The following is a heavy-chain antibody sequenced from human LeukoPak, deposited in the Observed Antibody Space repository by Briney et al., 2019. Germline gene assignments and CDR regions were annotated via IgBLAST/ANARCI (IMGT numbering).Heavy chain of an antibody. V-gene: IGHV4-38-2*02. J-gene: IGHJ4*02. CDR2: IYQSGST. D-gene: IGHD6-19*01. Sequence: SETLSLTCSVSGYSISSGYYWGWIRQPPGKGLEWIGSIYQSGSTYYNPSLKSRVTISVDTSKNQFSLKLSSVTAADTAVYYCASSSGWYGGPFDYWGQGTLVTVSS. CDR3: ASSSGWYGGPFDY. CDR1: GYSISSGYY.